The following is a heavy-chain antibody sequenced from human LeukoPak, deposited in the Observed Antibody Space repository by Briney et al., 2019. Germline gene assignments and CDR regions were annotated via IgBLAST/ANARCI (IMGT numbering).Heavy chain of an antibody. CDR1: GGSISSYY. D-gene: IGHD5-18*01. CDR3: ARLQAQLWFDAPRFDP. J-gene: IGHJ5*02. V-gene: IGHV4-4*09. Sequence: SETLSLTCTASGGSISSYYWSWIRQPPGKGLEWIGYIYTSGSTNYNPSLKSRVTISVDTSKNQFSLKLSSVTAADTAVYYCARLQAQLWFDAPRFDPWGQGTLVTVSS. CDR2: IYTSGST.